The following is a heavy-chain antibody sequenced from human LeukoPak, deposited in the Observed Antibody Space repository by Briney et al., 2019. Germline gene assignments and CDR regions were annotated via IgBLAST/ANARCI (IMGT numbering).Heavy chain of an antibody. V-gene: IGHV4-4*07. Sequence: TSETLSLTCTVSGGSISSYYWSWIRQPAGKGLEWIGRIYTSGSTNYNPSLKSRVTMSVDTSKNQFSLKLSSVTAADTAVYYCARVRGLVVRFLEWERDYYYYYYMDVWGKGTTVTVSS. CDR3: ARVRGLVVRFLEWERDYYYYYYMDV. D-gene: IGHD3-3*01. CDR1: GGSISSYY. CDR2: IYTSGST. J-gene: IGHJ6*03.